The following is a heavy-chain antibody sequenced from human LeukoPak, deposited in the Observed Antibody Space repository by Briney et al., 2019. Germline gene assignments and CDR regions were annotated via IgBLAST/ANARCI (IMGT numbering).Heavy chain of an antibody. Sequence: ASVKVSCKASGYTFTGYYMHWVRQAPGQGLEWMGWINPNSGGTNYAQKFQGRVTMTRDTSISTAYMELSRLRSDDTAVYYCARAIGDDFHYYYGMDVWGQGTTVTVSS. D-gene: IGHD3-3*01. CDR3: ARAIGDDFHYYYGMDV. V-gene: IGHV1-2*02. CDR1: GYTFTGYY. CDR2: INPNSGGT. J-gene: IGHJ6*02.